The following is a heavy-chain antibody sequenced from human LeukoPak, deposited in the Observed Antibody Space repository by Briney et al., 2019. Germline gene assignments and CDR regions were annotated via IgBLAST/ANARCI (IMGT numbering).Heavy chain of an antibody. CDR2: IFSNDEK. V-gene: IGHV2-26*01. Sequence: SGPVLSNPPSTLTLTCTVSGFALRTARMGVSWIRQPPGKGLEWLSHIFSNDEKSYSTSLKSTLTIPKDTSKSQVVPTMTNMDPVDTATYYCARIPDTAMGYFDYRGQGTLVTVSS. D-gene: IGHD5-18*01. CDR1: GFALRTARMG. CDR3: ARIPDTAMGYFDY. J-gene: IGHJ4*02.